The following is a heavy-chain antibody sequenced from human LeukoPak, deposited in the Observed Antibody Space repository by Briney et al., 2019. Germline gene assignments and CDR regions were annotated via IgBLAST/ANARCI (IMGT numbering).Heavy chain of an antibody. V-gene: IGHV3-21*01. Sequence: GGSLRLSCAASGFTFSDYSMNWVRQAPGKGLECVSSISSSGSYIYYADSLKGRFAISRDNAQNSLYLQMNPLRAEDTAVYYCAREYETGCIDYWGQGTLATVSS. CDR2: ISSSGSYI. CDR3: AREYETGCIDY. D-gene: IGHD2-15*01. J-gene: IGHJ4*02. CDR1: GFTFSDYS.